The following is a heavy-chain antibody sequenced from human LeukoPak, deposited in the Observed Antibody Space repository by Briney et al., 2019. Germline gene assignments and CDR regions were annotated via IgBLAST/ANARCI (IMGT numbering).Heavy chain of an antibody. CDR2: INPNSGGT. V-gene: IGHV1-2*02. CDR3: AREALWFGEFDP. D-gene: IGHD3-10*01. Sequence: GASVKVSCKASGYTFTSYYMHWVRQAPGQGLEWMGWINPNSGGTNYAQKFQGRVTMTRDTSISTAYMELSRLRSDDTAVYYCAREALWFGEFDPWGQGTLVTVSS. J-gene: IGHJ5*02. CDR1: GYTFTSYY.